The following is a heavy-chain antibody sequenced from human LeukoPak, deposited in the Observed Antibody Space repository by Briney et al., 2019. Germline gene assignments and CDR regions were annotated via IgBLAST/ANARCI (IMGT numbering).Heavy chain of an antibody. V-gene: IGHV3-53*01. J-gene: IGHJ4*02. D-gene: IGHD3-16*01. Sequence: GGSLRLSCAASGFIVSSSYMGWVRQAPGKGLEWVSYIYSDGRTFYADSVQGRFTTSRDSSKNTLYFQMNSLRAEDTAVYYCARAFDHHFDYWGQGTLVTVFS. CDR2: IYSDGRT. CDR3: ARAFDHHFDY. CDR1: GFIVSSSY.